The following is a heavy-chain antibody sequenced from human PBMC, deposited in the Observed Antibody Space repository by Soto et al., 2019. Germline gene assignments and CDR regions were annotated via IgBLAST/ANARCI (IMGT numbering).Heavy chain of an antibody. V-gene: IGHV1-69*06. Sequence: SVKVSCQASGGTFSSYAISWVRQATGQGLEWMGGIIPIFGTANYAQKFQGRVTITADKSTSTAYMELSSLRSEDTAVYYCARGPLNDFWSGYYYYYYYGMDVWGQGTTVTVSS. CDR3: ARGPLNDFWSGYYYYYYYGMDV. D-gene: IGHD3-3*01. CDR2: IIPIFGTA. J-gene: IGHJ6*02. CDR1: GGTFSSYA.